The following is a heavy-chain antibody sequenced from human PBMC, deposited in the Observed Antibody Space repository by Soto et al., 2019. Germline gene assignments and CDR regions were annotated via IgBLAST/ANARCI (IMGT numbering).Heavy chain of an antibody. Sequence: TSETLSLTCSVSGGSISGYYWTWIRQPPGKGLEWIGNIYYRGITNYSPFLKSRVTISIDTSKNQFSLQLTSVTAADTAIYYCTTRPSSVDWFDPWGQGTLVTVSS. D-gene: IGHD6-6*01. J-gene: IGHJ5*02. V-gene: IGHV4-59*01. CDR1: GGSISGYY. CDR2: IYYRGIT. CDR3: TTRPSSVDWFDP.